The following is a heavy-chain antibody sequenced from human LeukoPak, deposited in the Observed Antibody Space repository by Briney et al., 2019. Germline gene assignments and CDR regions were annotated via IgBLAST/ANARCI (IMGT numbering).Heavy chain of an antibody. J-gene: IGHJ5*02. D-gene: IGHD2-15*01. CDR2: MNPNSGNT. Sequence: ASVKVSCKASGYTFTSYGINWVRQATGQGLEWMGWMNPNSGNTGYAQKFQGRVTMTRNTSISTAYMELSSLRSEDTAVYYCARELSEDCSGGSCYSHGIDPWGQGTLVTVSS. CDR1: GYTFTSYG. V-gene: IGHV1-8*01. CDR3: ARELSEDCSGGSCYSHGIDP.